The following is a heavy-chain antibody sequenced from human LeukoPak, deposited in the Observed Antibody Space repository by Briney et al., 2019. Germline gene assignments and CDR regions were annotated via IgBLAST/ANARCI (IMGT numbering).Heavy chain of an antibody. CDR2: INPSGGST. V-gene: IGHV1-46*01. CDR1: GYTFTSYY. CDR3: ARGVWLLYGDYYYYMDV. D-gene: IGHD3-3*01. Sequence: ASVKVSCKASGYTFTSYYMHWVRQAPGQGLEWMGIINPSGGSTSYAQKFQGRVTITADESTSTAYMELSSLRSEDTAVYYCARGVWLLYGDYYYYMDVWGKGTTVTVSS. J-gene: IGHJ6*03.